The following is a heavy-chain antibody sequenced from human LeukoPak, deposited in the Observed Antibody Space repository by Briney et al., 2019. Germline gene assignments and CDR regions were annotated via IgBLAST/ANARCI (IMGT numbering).Heavy chain of an antibody. V-gene: IGHV3-30*02. CDR2: IRYDGSNK. J-gene: IGHJ4*02. CDR1: GFTFSSYG. Sequence: GGSLRLSCAASGFTFSSYGMHWVRQAPGKGLEWVAFIRYDGSNKYYADSVKGRFTISRDNSKNTLYLQMNSLRAEDTAVYYCAKDGREDDDFWSGYYQRNHPDYWGQGTLVTVSS. D-gene: IGHD3-3*01. CDR3: AKDGREDDDFWSGYYQRNHPDY.